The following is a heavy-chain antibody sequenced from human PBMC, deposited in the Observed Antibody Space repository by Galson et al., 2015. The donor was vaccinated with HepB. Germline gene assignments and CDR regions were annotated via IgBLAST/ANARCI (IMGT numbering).Heavy chain of an antibody. CDR1: GYTFTRYG. Sequence: SVKVSCKASGYTFTRYGISWVRQAPGQGLEWTGWITSYNDNTKYAREFQGRVTLTTDTSTTTAYMELRSLRSDDTAVYYCARDSRITIFGVLRKADYGMDVWGQGTTVTVSS. CDR2: ITSYNDNT. CDR3: ARDSRITIFGVLRKADYGMDV. V-gene: IGHV1-18*01. D-gene: IGHD3-3*01. J-gene: IGHJ6*02.